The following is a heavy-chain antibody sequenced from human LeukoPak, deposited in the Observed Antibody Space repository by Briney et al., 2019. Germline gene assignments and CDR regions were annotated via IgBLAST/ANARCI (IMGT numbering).Heavy chain of an antibody. D-gene: IGHD6-6*01. CDR1: GGSFSGYY. CDR2: INHSGST. V-gene: IGHV4-34*01. CDR3: ARGPYSSSSPQYYYYYYGMDA. Sequence: SETLSLTCAVYGGSFSGYYWSWIRQPPGKGLEWIGEINHSGSTNYNPSLKSRVTISVDTSKNQFSLKLSSVTAADTAVYYCARGPYSSSSPQYYYYYYGMDAWGQGTTVTVSS. J-gene: IGHJ6*02.